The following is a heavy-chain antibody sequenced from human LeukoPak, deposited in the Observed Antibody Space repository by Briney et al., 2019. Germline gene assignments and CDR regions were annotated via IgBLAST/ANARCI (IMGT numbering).Heavy chain of an antibody. V-gene: IGHV3-48*03. CDR2: ISSSGTTT. CDR3: ARMFGGNYYGYYFDY. J-gene: IGHJ4*02. D-gene: IGHD1-26*01. CDR1: GFSFSVYE. Sequence: PGGSLRLSCAASGFSFSVYEIHWVRQAPGKGLEWIADISSSGTTTYYADSVKGRFTISTDTSKNTVNLQMNSLRAEDTAIYYCARMFGGNYYGYYFDYWGQGSMLTVSS.